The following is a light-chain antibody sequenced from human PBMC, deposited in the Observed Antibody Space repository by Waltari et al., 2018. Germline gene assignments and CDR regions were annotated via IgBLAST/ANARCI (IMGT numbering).Light chain of an antibody. CDR2: STF. V-gene: IGKV1-6*01. CDR3: LQDYSFPWT. Sequence: AIQMTQSPSSLSAVIGDRVTISCRASQDISNDLGWYQQKPGKAPKLLIYSTFTLLSGVPSRFSGSRSGTDFTLTITSLQPEDFATYYCLQDYSFPWTVGQGTRVEI. J-gene: IGKJ1*01. CDR1: QDISND.